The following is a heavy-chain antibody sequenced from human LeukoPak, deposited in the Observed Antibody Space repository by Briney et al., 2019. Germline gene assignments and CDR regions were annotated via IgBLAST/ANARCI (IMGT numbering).Heavy chain of an antibody. V-gene: IGHV3-21*06. CDR2: ISSSGGYR. Sequence: PGGSLRLSCAASEFTFSTYNMNWVRQAPGKGLEWVSSISSSGGYRNYADSVKGRFTISRDNAENSLYPQMNSLRAEDTAVYYCARGRWSGPWGQGTLVTVSS. J-gene: IGHJ5*02. CDR3: ARGRWSGP. CDR1: EFTFSTYN. D-gene: IGHD4-23*01.